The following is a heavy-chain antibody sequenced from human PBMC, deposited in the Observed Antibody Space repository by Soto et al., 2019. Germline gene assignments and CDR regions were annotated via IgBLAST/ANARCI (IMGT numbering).Heavy chain of an antibody. J-gene: IGHJ5*02. Sequence: GASVKVSCKSSCYTFTSYGISLVRHGPGQWLEWMGWISAYNGNANYAQKLQGRVTMTTDTSTSTAYMELRSLRSDDTAVYYCARIGYYDFWSGYYRGWFDTWGQGTLVTVSS. CDR3: ARIGYYDFWSGYYRGWFDT. CDR2: ISAYNGNA. V-gene: IGHV1-18*01. D-gene: IGHD3-3*01. CDR1: CYTFTSYG.